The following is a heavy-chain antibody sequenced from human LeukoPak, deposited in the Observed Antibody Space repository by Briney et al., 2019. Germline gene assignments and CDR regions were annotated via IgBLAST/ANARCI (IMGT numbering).Heavy chain of an antibody. CDR2: IVVGSGNT. V-gene: IGHV1-58*02. J-gene: IGHJ6*02. D-gene: IGHD5-12*01. Sequence: SVKVSCKASGFTFTSSAMQWVRQARGQRLEWIGWIVVGSGNTNYAQKFQERVTITRDMSTSTAYMELSSLRSEDTAVYYCAAGLVATREPILKNYYYGMDVWGQGTTVTVSS. CDR3: AAGLVATREPILKNYYYGMDV. CDR1: GFTFTSSA.